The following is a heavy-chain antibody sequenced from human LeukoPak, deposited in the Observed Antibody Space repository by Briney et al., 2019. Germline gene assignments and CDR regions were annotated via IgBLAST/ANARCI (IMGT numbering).Heavy chain of an antibody. CDR3: ARATFSDYYFNY. CDR1: GYIFTNYY. J-gene: IGHJ4*02. V-gene: IGHV1-46*01. Sequence: ASVKVSCKASGYIFTNYYMHWVRQAPGQGLEWMGIINPSGGATSYSQMFQGRVTLTRDTSTNTVYMELSNLRFEDTAVYFCARATFSDYYFNYWGQGTLVTVSS. CDR2: INPSGGAT.